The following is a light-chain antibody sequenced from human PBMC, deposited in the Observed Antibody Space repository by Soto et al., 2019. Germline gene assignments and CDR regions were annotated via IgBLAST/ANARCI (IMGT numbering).Light chain of an antibody. V-gene: IGLV2-8*01. J-gene: IGLJ2*01. Sequence: QSALTQPPSASGSPGQSVTISCTGTSSDIGGYNFVSWYQQHPGKAPKLMIYDVTKRPSGVPDRFSGSKSGNTASLTVSGLXXXXXXDYYCTSYAGINNLVFGGGTKLTV. CDR1: SSDIGGYNF. CDR3: TSYAGINNLV. CDR2: DVT.